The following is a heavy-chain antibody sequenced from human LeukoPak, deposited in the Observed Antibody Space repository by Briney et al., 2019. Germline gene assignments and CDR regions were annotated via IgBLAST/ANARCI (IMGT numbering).Heavy chain of an antibody. Sequence: GESLKISCKGSGYSFFNYWISWVRQMPGKGLEWMGRIDPSGSYTEYSPSFQGHVTISADKSISLAYLQWRSLKASDTATYFCARYGGGFDYWGQGTQVTVSS. V-gene: IGHV5-10-1*01. CDR3: ARYGGGFDY. CDR2: IDPSGSYT. D-gene: IGHD4-23*01. CDR1: GYSFFNYW. J-gene: IGHJ4*02.